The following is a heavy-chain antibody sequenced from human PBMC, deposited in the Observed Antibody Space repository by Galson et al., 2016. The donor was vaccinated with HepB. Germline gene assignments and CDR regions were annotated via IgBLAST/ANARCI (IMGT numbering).Heavy chain of an antibody. J-gene: IGHJ5*01. CDR1: GGSINNDNHC. Sequence: ETLSLTCIVSGGSINNDNHCWGWIRQPPGKGLEWIGSIYYSGNTHYNPSLNSRVTISVDTSKNQFALRLTSVTASDTAIYYFARNNSGWYTFASWGQGTLVTVSS. CDR3: ARNNSGWYTFAS. D-gene: IGHD6-19*01. CDR2: IYYSGNT. V-gene: IGHV4-39*01.